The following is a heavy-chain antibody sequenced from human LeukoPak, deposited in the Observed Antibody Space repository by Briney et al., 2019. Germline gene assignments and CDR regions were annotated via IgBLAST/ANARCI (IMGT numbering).Heavy chain of an antibody. D-gene: IGHD5-18*01. V-gene: IGHV3-74*01. Sequence: QPGGSLRLSCAASGFTFSNHWMHWVRQAPGKGLMWVSRINRDGSRTDYAGSVKGRFTISRDDAKNTLYLQVNSLRAEDTAVYFCARGGSDTAMAHDYWGQGTLVTVSS. J-gene: IGHJ4*02. CDR3: ARGGSDTAMAHDY. CDR1: GFTFSNHW. CDR2: INRDGSRT.